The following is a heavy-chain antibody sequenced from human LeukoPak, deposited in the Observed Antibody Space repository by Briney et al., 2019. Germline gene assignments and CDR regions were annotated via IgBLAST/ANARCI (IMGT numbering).Heavy chain of an antibody. CDR3: ARFRTLTTHFDY. CDR2: IYCSGST. CDR1: GGSISSSGYY. D-gene: IGHD4-11*01. V-gene: IGHV4-39*01. J-gene: IGHJ4*02. Sequence: PSETLSLTCTASGGSISSSGYYWGWIRQPPGKGLEWIGTIYCSGSTYYNPSLKSRVTISVDTSKNQFSLKLSSVTAADTAVYYCARFRTLTTHFDYWGQGTLVTVSS.